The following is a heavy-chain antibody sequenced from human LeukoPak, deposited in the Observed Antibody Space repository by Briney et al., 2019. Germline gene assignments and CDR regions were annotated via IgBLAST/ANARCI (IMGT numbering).Heavy chain of an antibody. V-gene: IGHV3-11*03. CDR3: ARISSSRDCFDP. CDR2: ISRRSSYT. Sequence: PGGSLRLSCAASGYTLSEYYMSCIRQAPGRGVVWVSYISRRSSYTQSAHSVKRRFHISRDNEKISLYLNINSLGAEDTAVYCCARISSSRDCFDPWGQGTLVTVSS. D-gene: IGHD6-13*01. J-gene: IGHJ5*02. CDR1: GYTLSEYY.